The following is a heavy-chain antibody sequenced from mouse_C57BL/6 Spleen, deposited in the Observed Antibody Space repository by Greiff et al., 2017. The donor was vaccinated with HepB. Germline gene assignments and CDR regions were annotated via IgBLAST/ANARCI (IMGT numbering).Heavy chain of an antibody. CDR1: GYTFTSYW. Sequence: QVQLQQPGAELVKPGASVKLSCKASGYTFTSYWMHWVKQRPGQGLEWIGMIHPNSGSTNYNEKFKSKATLTVDKSSRTAYMQLSSLTSEDSAVYYCARYGGGAMDYWGQGTSVTVSS. CDR3: ARYGGGAMDY. J-gene: IGHJ4*01. D-gene: IGHD1-1*01. CDR2: IHPNSGST. V-gene: IGHV1-64*01.